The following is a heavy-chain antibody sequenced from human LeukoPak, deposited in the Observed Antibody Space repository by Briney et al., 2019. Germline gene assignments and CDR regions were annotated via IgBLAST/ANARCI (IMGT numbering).Heavy chain of an antibody. Sequence: PGGSLRLSCAASGFTFSSYSMNWVRQAPGKGLEWVSYISSSSSTIYYVDSVKGRFTISRDNAKNSLYLQMNSLRAEDTAVYYCARDRVGYVWGSYRYTEEKDAFDIWGQGTMVTVSS. D-gene: IGHD3-16*02. CDR1: GFTFSSYS. CDR3: ARDRVGYVWGSYRYTEEKDAFDI. J-gene: IGHJ3*02. V-gene: IGHV3-48*01. CDR2: ISSSSSTI.